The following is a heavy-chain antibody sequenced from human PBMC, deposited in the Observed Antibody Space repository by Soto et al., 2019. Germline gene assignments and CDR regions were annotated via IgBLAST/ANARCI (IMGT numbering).Heavy chain of an antibody. CDR3: ARFPQTAIVGAAYFAY. D-gene: IGHD1-26*01. CDR2: IIPILGIA. Sequence: QVQLVQSGAEVKKPGSSVKVSCKASGGTFSSYIISWVRQAPGQGLEWMGRIIPILGIANYAQKFQGRVTITADKSTSTAYMELSSLRSEDTAVYYCARFPQTAIVGAAYFAYWGHGTRVNVSS. CDR1: GGTFSSYI. J-gene: IGHJ4*01. V-gene: IGHV1-69*02.